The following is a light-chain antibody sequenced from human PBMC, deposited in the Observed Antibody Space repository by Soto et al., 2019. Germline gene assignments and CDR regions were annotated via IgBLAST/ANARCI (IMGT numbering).Light chain of an antibody. V-gene: IGKV1-9*01. J-gene: IGKJ4*01. CDR1: QGISSY. Sequence: IQLTQSPAFLSASVGDRVTITCWASQGISSYLAWYQQKPGKDPKLLIYAASTLQSGVPSRFSGSGSGTEFTLTISGLQPEYFATYSCQQPNSYRLTFGGGTKVEIK. CDR2: AAS. CDR3: QQPNSYRLT.